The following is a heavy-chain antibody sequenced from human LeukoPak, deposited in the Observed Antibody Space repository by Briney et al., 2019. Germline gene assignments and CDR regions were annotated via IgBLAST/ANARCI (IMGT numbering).Heavy chain of an antibody. D-gene: IGHD3-3*01. J-gene: IGHJ4*02. CDR1: GFTFSSYW. CDR3: AGQEDFWSGYSPRYFDY. Sequence: GGSLRLSCAASGFTFSSYWMSWVRQAPGKGLEWVANIKQDGSEKYYVDSVKGRFTISRDNAKNSLYLQMNSLRAEDTAVYYCAGQEDFWSGYSPRYFDYWGQGTLVTVSS. V-gene: IGHV3-7*01. CDR2: IKQDGSEK.